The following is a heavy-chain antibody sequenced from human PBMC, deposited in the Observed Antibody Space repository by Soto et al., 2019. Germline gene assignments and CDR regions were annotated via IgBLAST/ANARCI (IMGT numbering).Heavy chain of an antibody. Sequence: SETLSLTCAVYCASFSGYYWSWIRQPPGKGLEWIGEINHSGSTNYNPSLKSRVTISVDTSKNQFSLNLSSVTAADTAVYYCARRLDVWGQGTTVTVSS. CDR1: CASFSGYY. V-gene: IGHV4-34*01. J-gene: IGHJ6*02. CDR3: ARRLDV. CDR2: INHSGST.